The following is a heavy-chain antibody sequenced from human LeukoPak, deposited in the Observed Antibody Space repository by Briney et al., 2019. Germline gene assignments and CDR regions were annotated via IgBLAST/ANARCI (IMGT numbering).Heavy chain of an antibody. CDR1: GFTFSSYA. V-gene: IGHV3-23*01. CDR3: AKAVGITISGVVPTLHLMDV. Sequence: GGSLRLSCAASGFTFSSYAMSWVRQAPGKGLEWVSAISGSGGSTYYADSVKGRFTISRDNSKNTLYLQMNSLRAEDTAVYYCAKAVGITISGVVPTLHLMDVWGQGTTVTVSS. D-gene: IGHD3-3*01. CDR2: ISGSGGST. J-gene: IGHJ6*02.